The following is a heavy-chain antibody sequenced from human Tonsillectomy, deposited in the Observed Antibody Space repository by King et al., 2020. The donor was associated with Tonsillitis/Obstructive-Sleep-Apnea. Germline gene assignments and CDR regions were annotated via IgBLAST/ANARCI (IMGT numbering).Heavy chain of an antibody. V-gene: IGHV3-23*04. CDR3: AKVNAYDSSGYYSA. CDR1: GFTFSSYA. J-gene: IGHJ5*02. Sequence: VQLVESGGGLVQPGGSLRLSCAASGFTFSSYAMSWVRQAPGRGLEWVSGISGSGDSTYYADSVKGRFTISRDNSKNTLYLQMNSLRVEDTAVYYCAKVNAYDSSGYYSAWGQGTLVTVSS. CDR2: ISGSGDST. D-gene: IGHD3-22*01.